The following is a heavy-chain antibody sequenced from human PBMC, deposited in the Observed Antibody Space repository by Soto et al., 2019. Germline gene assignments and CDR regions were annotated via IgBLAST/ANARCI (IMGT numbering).Heavy chain of an antibody. CDR1: GYTFTSYG. CDR2: IIAYNGTT. Sequence: ASVKVSCKASGYTFTSYGISWVRQAPGQGLERMGWIIAYNGTTNYAQKFQGRVKITADESTSTAYMELSSLRSEDTAVYYCASSYCSGGSCYGLRLKYNWFDPWGQGTLVTVSS. CDR3: ASSYCSGGSCYGLRLKYNWFDP. J-gene: IGHJ5*02. V-gene: IGHV1-18*01. D-gene: IGHD2-15*01.